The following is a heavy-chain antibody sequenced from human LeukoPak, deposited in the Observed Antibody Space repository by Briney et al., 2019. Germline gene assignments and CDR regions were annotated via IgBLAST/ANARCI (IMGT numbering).Heavy chain of an antibody. V-gene: IGHV3-7*01. J-gene: IGHJ4*02. Sequence: QTGGSLRLSCAASGFTFSSYWMSWVRQAPGKGLEWVANIKQDGSEKYYVDSVKGRFTISRDNAKKSLYLQMNSLRAEDTAVYYCATSSQYYYDSSGYYFLYWGQGTLVTVSS. CDR2: IKQDGSEK. D-gene: IGHD3-22*01. CDR3: ATSSQYYYDSSGYYFLY. CDR1: GFTFSSYW.